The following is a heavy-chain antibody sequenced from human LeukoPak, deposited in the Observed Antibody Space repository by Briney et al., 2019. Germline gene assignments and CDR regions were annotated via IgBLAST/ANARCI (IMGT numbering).Heavy chain of an antibody. Sequence: GGSLRLSCAASGLTVSSNCMSWVRQAPGKGLEWVSGINWNGGGTGYADSVKGRFTISRDNAKNSLYLQMNSLRAEDTAVYYCARAGYEVVAATDFQHWGQGTLVTVSS. D-gene: IGHD2-15*01. V-gene: IGHV3-20*04. CDR2: INWNGGGT. CDR1: GLTVSSNC. J-gene: IGHJ1*01. CDR3: ARAGYEVVAATDFQH.